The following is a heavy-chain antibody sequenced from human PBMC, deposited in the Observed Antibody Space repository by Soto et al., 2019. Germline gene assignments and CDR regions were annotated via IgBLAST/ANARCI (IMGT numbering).Heavy chain of an antibody. Sequence: PSETLSLTSTVSGGSISSGGYYWSWIRQHAGKGLEWIGYIYYSGSTYYNPSLKSRVTISVDTSKNQFSLKLSSVTAADTAVYYCARDGRYYGSGSYYSHGYGMDVWGQGTTVTVSS. CDR3: ARDGRYYGSGSYYSHGYGMDV. J-gene: IGHJ6*02. CDR2: IYYSGST. CDR1: GGSISSGGYY. D-gene: IGHD3-10*01. V-gene: IGHV4-31*03.